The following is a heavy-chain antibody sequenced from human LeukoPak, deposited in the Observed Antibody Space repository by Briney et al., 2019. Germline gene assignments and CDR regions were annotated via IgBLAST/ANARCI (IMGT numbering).Heavy chain of an antibody. CDR2: ITETGAKT. CDR1: GFTFSSYA. Sequence: PGGSLRISCAGSGFTFSSYAMTWVRQAPGKGLEWVSSITETGAKTYYADSVKGRFTISRENSKNTLYLQMNSLRAEDTALYYCAKDFTVAGPDYWGQGTLVTVSS. D-gene: IGHD6-19*01. V-gene: IGHV3-23*01. J-gene: IGHJ4*02. CDR3: AKDFTVAGPDY.